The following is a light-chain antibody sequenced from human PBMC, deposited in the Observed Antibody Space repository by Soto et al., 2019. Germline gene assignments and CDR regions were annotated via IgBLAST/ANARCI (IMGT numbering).Light chain of an antibody. CDR2: DVS. CDR3: SSYTTSSTV. CDR1: SSDVGGYNY. Sequence: QSVLTQPASVSGSPGQSITITCTGTSSDVGGYNYVSWFQQHPGKAPKLMIYDVSNRPSGVPYRFSGSKSGNTASLTISGLRAEDEADYYCSSYTTSSTVFGGGTKLTVL. J-gene: IGLJ3*02. V-gene: IGLV2-14*03.